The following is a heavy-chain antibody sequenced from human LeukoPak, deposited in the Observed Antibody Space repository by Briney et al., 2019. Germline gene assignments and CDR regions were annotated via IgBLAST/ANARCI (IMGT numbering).Heavy chain of an antibody. V-gene: IGHV4-38-2*02. Sequence: SETLSLTCAVSGYSISSGYYWGWIRQPPGKGLEWIGSIYHSGNSYYNPSLKSRVTISVDTSKNQFSLKLSSVTAADTAVYYCARDRGYCSSTSCYYWFDPWGQGTLVTVSS. CDR2: IYHSGNS. CDR1: GYSISSGYY. CDR3: ARDRGYCSSTSCYYWFDP. J-gene: IGHJ5*02. D-gene: IGHD2-2*01.